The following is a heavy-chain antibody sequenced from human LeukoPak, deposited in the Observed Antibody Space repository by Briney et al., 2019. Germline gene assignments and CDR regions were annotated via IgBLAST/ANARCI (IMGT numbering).Heavy chain of an antibody. D-gene: IGHD1-1*01. V-gene: IGHV3-48*01. CDR2: IGIDSGNT. J-gene: IGHJ4*02. Sequence: GGSLRIFCTASGFPFIEYSMNWVRQAPGKGLEWISYIGIDSGNTKYADSVRGRFTISADKAKNSLYLQMNSLRVEDTAVYYCARDHNYAFDNCVQGTLVSVAS. CDR3: ARDHNYAFDN. CDR1: GFPFIEYS.